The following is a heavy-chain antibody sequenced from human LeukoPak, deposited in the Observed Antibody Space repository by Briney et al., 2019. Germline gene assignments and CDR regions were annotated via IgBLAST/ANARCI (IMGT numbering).Heavy chain of an antibody. Sequence: GASVKVSCKASGGTFSSYAISWVRQAPGQGLEWMGGIIPIFGTANYAQKFQGRVTITADKSTSTAYMELSSLRSEDTAVYYCARDVEGSGSYLFQHWGQGTLVTVSS. CDR1: GGTFSSYA. J-gene: IGHJ1*01. V-gene: IGHV1-69*06. CDR3: ARDVEGSGSYLFQH. D-gene: IGHD3-10*01. CDR2: IIPIFGTA.